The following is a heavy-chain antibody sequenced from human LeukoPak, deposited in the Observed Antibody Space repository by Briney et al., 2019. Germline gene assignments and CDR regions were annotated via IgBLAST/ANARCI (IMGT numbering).Heavy chain of an antibody. CDR2: IYTGGNT. CDR1: GFTFSSNY. Sequence: PGGSLRLSCAASGFTFSSNYMNWVRQAPGKGLEWVSVIYTGGNTYYAESVKGRFTISRDNSKNTLYLQMHSLRAEDTAVYYCVRDMGVWGQGTTVTVSS. V-gene: IGHV3-53*01. J-gene: IGHJ6*02. CDR3: VRDMGV.